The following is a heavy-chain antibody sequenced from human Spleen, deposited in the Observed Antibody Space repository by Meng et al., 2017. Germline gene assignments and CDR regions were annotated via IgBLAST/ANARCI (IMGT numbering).Heavy chain of an antibody. V-gene: IGHV4-39*07. CDR2: IYYSGST. CDR1: GGSISSSSNY. J-gene: IGHJ4*02. CDR3: AGLGPDCGNGVCYISTFDY. Sequence: SETLSLTCTVSGGSISSSSNYWGWIRQPPGKGLEWIGSIYYSGSTYYNPSLKSRVTISLDRSKNQFSLKLTSVTAADTAVFYCAGLGPDCGNGVCYISTFDYWGQGTLVTVSS. D-gene: IGHD2-8*01.